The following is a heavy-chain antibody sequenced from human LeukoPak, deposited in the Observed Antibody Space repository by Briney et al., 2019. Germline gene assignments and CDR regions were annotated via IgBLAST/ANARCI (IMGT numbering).Heavy chain of an antibody. Sequence: GASVKVSCKASGYIFTDDYVHWVRQAPGQGLEWMGWINPNSGVTNYAQKFQGRVTMTRDTSISTAYMELSRLRSDDTAVYYCARDYSYYDSSGYYLDAFDIWGQGTMVTVSS. CDR3: ARDYSYYDSSGYYLDAFDI. J-gene: IGHJ3*02. D-gene: IGHD3-22*01. CDR2: INPNSGVT. CDR1: GYIFTDDY. V-gene: IGHV1-2*02.